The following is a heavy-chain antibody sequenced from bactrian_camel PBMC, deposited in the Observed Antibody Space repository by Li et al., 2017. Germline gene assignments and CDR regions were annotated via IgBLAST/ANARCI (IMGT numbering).Heavy chain of an antibody. CDR3: YDDHGMG. CDR1: GYTYDTYC. J-gene: IGHJ4*01. Sequence: HVQLVESGGGLVQAGGSLRLSCAARGYTYDTYCMGWFRRPPGKEREGIAVIDSDGDTAYAESLKDRFTISRDNAKNTVYLQMNSLKPEDTAVYSCYDDHGMGWGQGTQVTVS. D-gene: IGHD3*01. V-gene: IGHV3S55*01. CDR2: IDSDGDT.